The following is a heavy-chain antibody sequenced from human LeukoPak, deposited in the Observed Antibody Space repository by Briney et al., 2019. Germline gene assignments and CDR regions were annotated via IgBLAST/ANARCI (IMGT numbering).Heavy chain of an antibody. CDR3: ALNGGNSVSFDY. Sequence: GASVKVSCKASGGTFSRYAISWVRQAPGQGLEWMGGIIPIFGTANYAQKFQGRVTITADESTSTAYMELSSLRSEDTAVYYCALNGGNSVSFDYWGQGTLVTVSS. V-gene: IGHV1-69*13. J-gene: IGHJ4*02. CDR1: GGTFSRYA. CDR2: IIPIFGTA. D-gene: IGHD4-23*01.